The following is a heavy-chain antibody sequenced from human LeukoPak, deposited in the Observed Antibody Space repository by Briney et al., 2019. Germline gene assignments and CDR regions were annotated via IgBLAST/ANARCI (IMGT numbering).Heavy chain of an antibody. D-gene: IGHD3-10*01. Sequence: SETLSLTCTVSDYSISNGYYWGWIRQPPGKGLEWIGIIYHTGSTYYNPSLKSRVTMSIDTLENQFSLKLNSVTAADTAVYYCASVGSLWFGELLVGYYFDYWGQGTLVTVSS. V-gene: IGHV4-38-2*02. CDR1: DYSISNGYY. CDR3: ASVGSLWFGELLVGYYFDY. J-gene: IGHJ4*02. CDR2: IYHTGST.